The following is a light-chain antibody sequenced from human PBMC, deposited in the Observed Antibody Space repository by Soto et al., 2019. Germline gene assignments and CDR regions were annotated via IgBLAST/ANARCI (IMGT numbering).Light chain of an antibody. CDR1: QSVLYSPNNKNY. CDR2: WPC. Sequence: DIVMTQSPDSLAVSLGERATINCKSSQSVLYSPNNKNYLAWYQQKPGQPPKLLIYWPCTRESGVPDRFSGSGSGTAFALTISSRQAEDVAFYYSRQYHSAPRRFGQGTKVEIK. CDR3: RQYHSAPRR. J-gene: IGKJ1*01. V-gene: IGKV4-1*01.